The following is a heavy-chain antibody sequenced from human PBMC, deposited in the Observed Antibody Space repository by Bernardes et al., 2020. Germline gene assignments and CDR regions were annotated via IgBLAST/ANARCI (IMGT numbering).Heavy chain of an antibody. CDR3: ARFHGGRGDY. D-gene: IGHD4-17*01. Sequence: GGSLRLSCAVSGFTFSSYWMYWVRQAPGKGLVWVSRINTDGTITTYADSVKGRFTISRDNARNTLYLQMNTLRVEDTAVYYCARFHGGRGDYWGQGTLVTVSS. CDR1: GFTFSSYW. V-gene: IGHV3-74*03. CDR2: INTDGTIT. J-gene: IGHJ4*02.